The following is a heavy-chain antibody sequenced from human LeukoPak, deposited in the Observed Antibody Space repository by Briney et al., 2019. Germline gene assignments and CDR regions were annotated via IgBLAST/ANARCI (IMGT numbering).Heavy chain of an antibody. CDR3: ARAFQSLGGLSLPDF. CDR1: GYTFTNYA. D-gene: IGHD3-16*02. Sequence: ASVKVSCKASGYTFTNYAMNWVRQAPGQGLEWMGWIHPSTGNPTYAQGFTGRFVFSLDASVSTTYLQIRSLKAEDTAVYYCARAFQSLGGLSLPDFWGQGTLVTVSS. J-gene: IGHJ4*02. CDR2: IHPSTGNP. V-gene: IGHV7-4-1*02.